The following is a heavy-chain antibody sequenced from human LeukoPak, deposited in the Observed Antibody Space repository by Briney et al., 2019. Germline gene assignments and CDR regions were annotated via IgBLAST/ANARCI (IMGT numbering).Heavy chain of an antibody. CDR2: IYHSGST. CDR1: GYSISSGYF. Sequence: SETLSLTCTVSGYSISSGYFWGWIRQPPGKGLEWIGTIYHSGSTNYNPSLKSRVTISVDTSKNQFSLKLSSVTAADTAVYYCAKIGYSYADYWGQGTLVTVSS. V-gene: IGHV4-38-2*02. CDR3: AKIGYSYADY. J-gene: IGHJ4*02. D-gene: IGHD5-18*01.